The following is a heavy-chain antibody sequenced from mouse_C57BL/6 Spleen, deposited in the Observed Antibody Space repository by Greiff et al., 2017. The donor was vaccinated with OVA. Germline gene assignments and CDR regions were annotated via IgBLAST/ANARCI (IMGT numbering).Heavy chain of an antibody. D-gene: IGHD1-1*01. V-gene: IGHV1-18*01. Sequence: EVQLVESGPELVKPGASVKIPCKASGYTFTDYNMDWVKQSHGKSLEWIGDINPNNGGTIYNQKFKGKATLTVDKSSSTAYMELRSLTSEDTAVYYCARHGSSSYYAMDYWGQGTSVTVSS. CDR3: ARHGSSSYYAMDY. J-gene: IGHJ4*01. CDR1: GYTFTDYN. CDR2: INPNNGGT.